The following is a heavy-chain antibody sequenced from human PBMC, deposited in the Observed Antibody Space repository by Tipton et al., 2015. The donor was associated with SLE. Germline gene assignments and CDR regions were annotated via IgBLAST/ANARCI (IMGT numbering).Heavy chain of an antibody. V-gene: IGHV4-34*01. CDR3: AREEDDYQTGY. D-gene: IGHD2-2*01. J-gene: IGHJ4*02. CDR1: GGSFSGYY. CDR2: INHSGST. Sequence: TLSLTCAVYGGSFSGYYWSWIRQPPGKGLEWIGEINHSGSTNYNPSLKSRVTISVDTPKNQFSLKLSSVTAADTAVYYCAREEDDYQTGYWGQGTLVTVSS.